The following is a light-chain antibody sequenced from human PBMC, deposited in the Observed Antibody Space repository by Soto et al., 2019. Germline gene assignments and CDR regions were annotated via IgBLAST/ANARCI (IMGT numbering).Light chain of an antibody. CDR2: DVS. J-gene: IGLJ1*01. V-gene: IGLV2-11*01. CDR1: SSDVGGYNY. Sequence: QSVLTQPRSVSGSPGQSVTISCTGTSSDVGGYNYVSWYQQHPGKAPKLMIYDVSKRPSGVPDRFSGSKSGNTASLTISGLQAEDEADYYCCSYAGSYIYVFGTRTKLTVL. CDR3: CSYAGSYIYV.